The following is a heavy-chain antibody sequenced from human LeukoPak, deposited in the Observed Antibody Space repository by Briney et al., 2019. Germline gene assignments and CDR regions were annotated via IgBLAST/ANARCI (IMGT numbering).Heavy chain of an antibody. V-gene: IGHV3-23*01. CDR3: AKGRLRFLEWLFVY. CDR1: GFTFSSYA. CDR2: ISGSGGST. J-gene: IGHJ4*02. D-gene: IGHD3-3*01. Sequence: PGGSLRLSCAASGFTFSSYAMSWVRQAPGKGLESVSAISGSGGSTYYADSVKGRFTISRDNSKNTLYLQMNSLRAEDTAVYYCAKGRLRFLEWLFVYWGQGTLVTVSS.